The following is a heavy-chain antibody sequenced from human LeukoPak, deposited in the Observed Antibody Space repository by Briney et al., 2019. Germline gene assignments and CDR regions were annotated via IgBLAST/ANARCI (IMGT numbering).Heavy chain of an antibody. CDR1: GFTFSSHW. CDR3: ARGTDTAMVTGGYNWFDP. V-gene: IGHV3-7*04. D-gene: IGHD5-18*01. Sequence: GGSLRLSCAASGFTFSSHWMTWVRQAPGKGLEWVASVKEDVSARNYVDSVKGRFTISRDNAKNSLYLQMNSLRVEDTAVYYCARGTDTAMVTGGYNWFDPWGQGTLVTVSS. J-gene: IGHJ5*02. CDR2: VKEDVSAR.